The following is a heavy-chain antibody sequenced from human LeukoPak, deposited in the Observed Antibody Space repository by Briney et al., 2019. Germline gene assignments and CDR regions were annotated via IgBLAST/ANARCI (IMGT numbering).Heavy chain of an antibody. CDR2: IYSGGST. D-gene: IGHD3-22*01. J-gene: IGHJ3*02. CDR1: GFTVSSNY. V-gene: IGHV3-53*01. CDR3: ARDKAYYYDSSGSAGDAFDI. Sequence: PGGSLRLSCAASGFTVSSNYMSWVRQAPGKGLEWVSVIYSGGSTYCADSVKGRFTISRDNSKNTLYLQMNGLRAEDTAVYYCARDKAYYYDSSGSAGDAFDIWGQGTMVTVSS.